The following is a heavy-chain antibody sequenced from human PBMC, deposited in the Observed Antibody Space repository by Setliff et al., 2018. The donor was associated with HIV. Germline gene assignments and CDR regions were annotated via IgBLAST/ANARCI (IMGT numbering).Heavy chain of an antibody. V-gene: IGHV4-38-2*01. CDR1: GYSISGGYY. CDR3: ARQGDPVYGGSSGVFDC. Sequence: SETLSLTCAVSGYSISGGYYWGWIRQPPGKGLEWIGSIYHSGTTYYNPSLKNRVTISLDTSKNQFSLKLSSVTASDTAVFYCARQGDPVYGGSSGVFDCWGQGTLVTVSS. CDR2: IYHSGTT. J-gene: IGHJ4*02. D-gene: IGHD2-15*01.